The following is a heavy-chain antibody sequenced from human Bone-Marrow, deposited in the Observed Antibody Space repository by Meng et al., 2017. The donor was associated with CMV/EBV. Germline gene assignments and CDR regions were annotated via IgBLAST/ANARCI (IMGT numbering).Heavy chain of an antibody. CDR2: INPNSGGT. Sequence: ASVKVSCKASGYTFTYYDIIWVRQASGQGLEWMGWINPNSGGTNYAQKFQGRVTMTRDTSISTAYMELSRLRSDDTAVYYCARLTSMFGMDVWGQGTTVTVSS. V-gene: IGHV1-2*02. D-gene: IGHD3-10*02. CDR3: ARLTSMFGMDV. CDR1: GYTFTYYD. J-gene: IGHJ6*02.